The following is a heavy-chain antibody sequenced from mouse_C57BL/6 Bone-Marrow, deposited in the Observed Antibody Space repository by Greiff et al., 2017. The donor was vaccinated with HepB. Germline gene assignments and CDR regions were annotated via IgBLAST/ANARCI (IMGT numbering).Heavy chain of an antibody. CDR3: VRHRGPWYFDV. CDR1: GFSFNTYA. Sequence: EVMLVESGGGLVQPKGSLKLSCAASGFSFNTYAMNWVRQAPGKGLEWVARIRSKSNNYATYYADSVKDRFTISRDDSESMLYLQMNNLKTEDTARYYCVRHRGPWYFDVWGTGTTVTVSS. D-gene: IGHD3-3*01. J-gene: IGHJ1*03. CDR2: IRSKSNNYAT. V-gene: IGHV10-1*01.